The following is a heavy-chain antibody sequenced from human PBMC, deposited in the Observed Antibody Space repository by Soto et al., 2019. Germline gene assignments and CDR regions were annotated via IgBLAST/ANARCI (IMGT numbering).Heavy chain of an antibody. CDR1: GFTFSSYA. D-gene: IGHD6-19*01. V-gene: IGHV3-23*01. CDR3: AKSIAVADVDYYYNGMDV. CDR2: ISGSGGST. J-gene: IGHJ6*02. Sequence: GGSLRLSCAASGFTFSSYAMSWVRQAPGKGLEWVSAISGSGGSTYYADSVKGRFTISRDNSKNTLYLQMNSLRAEDTAVYYCAKSIAVADVDYYYNGMDVWGQGTTFTVAS.